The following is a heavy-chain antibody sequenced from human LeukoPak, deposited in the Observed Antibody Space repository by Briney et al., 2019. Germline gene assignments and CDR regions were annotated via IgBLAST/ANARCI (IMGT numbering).Heavy chain of an antibody. V-gene: IGHV1-46*01. CDR1: GYTFTSYY. CDR3: ARAAYSGYDPLSYYFDY. Sequence: ASVTVSCKASGYTFTSYYMHWVRQAPGQGLEWMGLINPSGGSTSYAQKFQGRVTMTRDMSTSTVYMELSSLRSEDTAVYYCARAAYSGYDPLSYYFDYWGQGTLVTVSS. CDR2: INPSGGST. J-gene: IGHJ4*02. D-gene: IGHD5-12*01.